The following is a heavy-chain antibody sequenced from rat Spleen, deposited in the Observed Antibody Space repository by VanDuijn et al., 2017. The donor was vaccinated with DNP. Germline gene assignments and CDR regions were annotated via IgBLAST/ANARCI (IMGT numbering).Heavy chain of an antibody. Sequence: EVQLVESGGGLVQPGRSLKLSCAASGFTFSDYAMVWVRQAPKRGLEWVATISYDGSRTYYRDSVKGRFTISRDNAKSTLYLQMDSLRSEDTATYDCATHNYSFDYWGQGVMVTVSS. D-gene: IGHD1-11*01. V-gene: IGHV5-17*01. CDR3: ATHNYSFDY. CDR2: ISYDGSRT. J-gene: IGHJ2*01. CDR1: GFTFSDYA.